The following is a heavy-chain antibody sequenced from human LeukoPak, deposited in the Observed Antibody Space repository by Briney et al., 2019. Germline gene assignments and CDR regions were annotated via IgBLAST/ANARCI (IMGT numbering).Heavy chain of an antibody. CDR3: VVTPTRGDH. Sequence: GGSLRLSCAASGFTFRNYWMSWDRQAPGKGLEWVAHINKEGNDKNYVDSVEGRFTISRDNTKNSLFLQMNSLRAEDTAVNYCVVTPTRGDHWGQGTLVTVSS. J-gene: IGHJ4*02. CDR2: INKEGNDK. V-gene: IGHV3-7*03. CDR1: GFTFRNYW. D-gene: IGHD4-23*01.